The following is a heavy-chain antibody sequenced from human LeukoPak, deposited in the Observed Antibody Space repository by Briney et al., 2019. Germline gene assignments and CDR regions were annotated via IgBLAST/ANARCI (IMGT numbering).Heavy chain of an antibody. D-gene: IGHD2-15*01. J-gene: IGHJ4*02. Sequence: GGSLRLSCAASLFTFSNYAMTWVRPAPRKGLEWVSTINPSGGDTYYADSVRGRFTISRDNSKKTLYLQMNSLRAEDTAVYYCAKDAANLLYYFDYWGQGALVTVSS. CDR1: LFTFSNYA. V-gene: IGHV3-23*01. CDR2: INPSGGDT. CDR3: AKDAANLLYYFDY.